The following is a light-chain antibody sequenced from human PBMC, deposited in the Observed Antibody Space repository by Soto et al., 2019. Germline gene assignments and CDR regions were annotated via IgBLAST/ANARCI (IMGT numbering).Light chain of an antibody. J-gene: IGKJ5*01. V-gene: IGKV3-20*01. Sequence: LTQSTANKSLSPGERATLSCTSSQSVMSNYVAWYHQKPGQAPRLLISGASTRAAGIPDRFSGSGSGTDFTLTISSLEPEDFAVYYCQQYGKLPITFGQGTRLEIK. CDR3: QQYGKLPIT. CDR2: GAS. CDR1: QSVMSNY.